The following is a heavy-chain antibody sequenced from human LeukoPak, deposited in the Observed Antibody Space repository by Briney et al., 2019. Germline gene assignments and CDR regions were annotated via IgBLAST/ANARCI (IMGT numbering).Heavy chain of an antibody. V-gene: IGHV1-3*01. CDR2: INAGNGNT. J-gene: IGHJ6*02. CDR1: GYTFTSYA. D-gene: IGHD2-15*01. Sequence: ASVKVSCKASGYTFTSYAMHWVRQAPGQRLEWMGWINAGNGNTKYSQKFQGRVTITRDTSASTAYMELSSLRSEDTAVYYCARDLGCSGGSCYSYYYYGMDVWGQGTTVTVSS. CDR3: ARDLGCSGGSCYSYYYYGMDV.